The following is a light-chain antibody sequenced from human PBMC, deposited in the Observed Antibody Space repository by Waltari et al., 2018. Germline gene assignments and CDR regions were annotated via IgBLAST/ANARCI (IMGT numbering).Light chain of an antibody. Sequence: ETVMTQSPATLSVSPGGRATLSCRASQSLGTNLAWYQQKPGQAPRLLIYGASSRATGVPARFSGSGSGTDFTLTISSLQSEDFVVYYCQQSYSTPWTFGQGTKVEIK. CDR3: QQSYSTPWT. V-gene: IGKV3-15*01. CDR2: GAS. J-gene: IGKJ1*01. CDR1: QSLGTN.